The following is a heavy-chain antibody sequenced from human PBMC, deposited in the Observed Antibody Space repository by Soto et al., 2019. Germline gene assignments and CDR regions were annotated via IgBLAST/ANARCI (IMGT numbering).Heavy chain of an antibody. J-gene: IGHJ6*03. D-gene: IGHD3-3*01. CDR3: AREIFGVVISHYYYYMDV. CDR1: GGSFSGYY. Sequence: SQTLSLTCAVYGGSFSGYYWSWIRQPPGKGLEWIGEINHSGSTNYNPSLKSRVTISVDTSKNQFSLKLSSVTAADTAVYYCAREIFGVVISHYYYYMDVWGKGTTVTVSS. CDR2: INHSGST. V-gene: IGHV4-34*01.